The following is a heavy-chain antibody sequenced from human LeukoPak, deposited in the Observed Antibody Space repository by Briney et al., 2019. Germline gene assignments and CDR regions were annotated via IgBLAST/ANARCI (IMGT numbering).Heavy chain of an antibody. J-gene: IGHJ4*02. Sequence: SETLSLTCTVSGGSISGHCWSWIRQPPGKGLEWIGYIYYSGSTNYNPSLKSRVTISVDTSKNQFSLKLSSVTAADTAVYYCARVGYSGYIGYWGQGTLVTVSS. CDR3: ARVGYSGYIGY. D-gene: IGHD5-12*01. V-gene: IGHV4-59*11. CDR1: GGSISGHC. CDR2: IYYSGST.